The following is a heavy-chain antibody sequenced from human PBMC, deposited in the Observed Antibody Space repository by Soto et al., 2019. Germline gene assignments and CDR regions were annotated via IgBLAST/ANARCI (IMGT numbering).Heavy chain of an antibody. J-gene: IGHJ5*02. Sequence: ASVKVSCKASGYTFTSYDINWGRQATGQGLEWMGWMNPNSGNTGYAQKFQGRVTMTRNTSISTAYMQLSSLRSEDTAVYYCARDGYCSGGSCYQGGFDPWGQGTLVTVSS. CDR3: ARDGYCSGGSCYQGGFDP. V-gene: IGHV1-8*01. D-gene: IGHD2-15*01. CDR2: MNPNSGNT. CDR1: GYTFTSYD.